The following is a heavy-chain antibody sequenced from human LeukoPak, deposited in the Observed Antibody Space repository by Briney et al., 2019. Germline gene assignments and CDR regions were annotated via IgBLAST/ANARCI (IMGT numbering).Heavy chain of an antibody. CDR3: AKGYGSGSYYKDLLGY. V-gene: IGHV3-23*01. J-gene: IGHJ4*02. CDR2: ISGSGGST. D-gene: IGHD3-10*01. Sequence: GGSLRLSCAASGFTFSSYAMSWVRQAPGKGLEWVSAISGSGGSTYYADSVKGRFTISRDNSKNTLYLQMNSLRAEDTAVYYCAKGYGSGSYYKDLLGYWGQGTLVTDSS. CDR1: GFTFSSYA.